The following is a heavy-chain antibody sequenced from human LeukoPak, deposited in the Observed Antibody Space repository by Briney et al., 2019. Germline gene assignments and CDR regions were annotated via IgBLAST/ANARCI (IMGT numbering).Heavy chain of an antibody. V-gene: IGHV4-30-2*02. CDR3: ARSLAASERAYYFDY. CDR2: IYHSGST. Sequence: SETLSLTCAVSGGSISSGGYSRSWIRQPPGKGLEWIGYIYHSGSTYYNPSLKSRVTISVDRSTNQFSLKLSSVTAADTAVYYCARSLAASERAYYFDYWGQGTLVTVSS. CDR1: GGSISSGGYS. D-gene: IGHD6-13*01. J-gene: IGHJ4*02.